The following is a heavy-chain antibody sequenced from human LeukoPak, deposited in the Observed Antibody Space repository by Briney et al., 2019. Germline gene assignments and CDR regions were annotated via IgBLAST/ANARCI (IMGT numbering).Heavy chain of an antibody. Sequence: SETLSLTCIVSGGSISSYYWSWIRQPPGKGLEWIGYIYHSGSSNYNPSLKSRVTMSVDTSKNQFSLKLSSVTAADTALYYCARGGPPRTIPDPWGQGTLVIVSS. J-gene: IGHJ5*02. CDR3: ARGGPPRTIPDP. V-gene: IGHV4-59*01. CDR2: IYHSGSS. CDR1: GGSISSYY. D-gene: IGHD1-1*01.